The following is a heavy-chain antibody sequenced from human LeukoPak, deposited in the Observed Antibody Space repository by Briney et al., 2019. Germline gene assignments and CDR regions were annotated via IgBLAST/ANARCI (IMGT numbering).Heavy chain of an antibody. CDR1: GGSISSSGYY. J-gene: IGHJ4*02. D-gene: IGHD6-19*01. V-gene: IGHV4-39*01. CDR3: ARQGIAVAGIDY. CDR2: IYYSGST. Sequence: SETLSLTCTVSGGSISSSGYYWGWIRQPPGKGLEWIGSIYYSGSTYYNPSLKSRVTISVDTSKNQFSLKLSSVTAADTAVYYCARQGIAVAGIDYWGQGTLVTVSS.